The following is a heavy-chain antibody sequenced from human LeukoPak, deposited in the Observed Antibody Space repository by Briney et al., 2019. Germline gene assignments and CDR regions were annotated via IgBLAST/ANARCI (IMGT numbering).Heavy chain of an antibody. Sequence: PSETLSLTCTVSGDSITSSAFYWGWIRQAPGKGLEWIGNIFHGGNTHYNPSLKSRVTISVDTSKNQFSLKLSSVTAADTAVYYCARHKTFLDTAIEDNWFDPWGQGTLVTVSS. CDR1: GDSITSSAFY. CDR2: IFHGGNT. J-gene: IGHJ5*02. CDR3: ARHKTFLDTAIEDNWFDP. D-gene: IGHD5-18*01. V-gene: IGHV4-39*01.